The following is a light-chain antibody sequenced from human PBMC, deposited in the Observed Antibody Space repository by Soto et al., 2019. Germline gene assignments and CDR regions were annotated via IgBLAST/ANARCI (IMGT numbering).Light chain of an antibody. CDR3: CSYAGSSTGPWV. Sequence: ALTQPASVSGSPGQSITISCTGTSDVGSYNLVSWYQQYPGKAPKLMIYEGSERPSGISNRFSGSKSGTTASLTISGLQAEDEADYFCCSYAGSSTGPWVFGGGTKLTVL. V-gene: IGLV2-23*01. CDR2: EGS. CDR1: SDVGSYNL. J-gene: IGLJ3*02.